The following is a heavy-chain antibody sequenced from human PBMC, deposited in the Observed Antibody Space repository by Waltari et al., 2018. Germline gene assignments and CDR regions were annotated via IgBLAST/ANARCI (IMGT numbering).Heavy chain of an antibody. CDR3: AKVGWIQKKGDDY. CDR2: ISGSGANT. CDR1: GFTFSIYA. V-gene: IGHV3-23*01. J-gene: IGHJ4*02. Sequence: EVQLLESGGGLVQPGGSLRLSCAASGFTFSIYAMSWVREAPGKGLEWVSSISGSGANTYHADSVKGLFTITRGNPKNTLYRQMNSLRAEDTAVYYCAKVGWIQKKGDDYWGQGTLVTVSS. D-gene: IGHD5-12*01.